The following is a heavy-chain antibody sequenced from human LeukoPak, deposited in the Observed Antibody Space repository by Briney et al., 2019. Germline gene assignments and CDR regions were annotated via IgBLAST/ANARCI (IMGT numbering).Heavy chain of an antibody. Sequence: GGSLRLSCAASGFTFDDYAMHWVRQAPGKGLEWVSGISWISGSIGYADSVKGRFTISRDNAKNSLYLQMNSLRAEDTALYYCAKDIFTGIAAAGAIDYWDQGTLVTVSS. J-gene: IGHJ4*02. V-gene: IGHV3-9*01. CDR2: ISWISGSI. CDR1: GFTFDDYA. CDR3: AKDIFTGIAAAGAIDY. D-gene: IGHD6-13*01.